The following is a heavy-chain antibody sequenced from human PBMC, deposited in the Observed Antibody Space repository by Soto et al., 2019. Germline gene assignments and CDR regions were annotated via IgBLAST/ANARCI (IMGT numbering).Heavy chain of an antibody. D-gene: IGHD1-1*01. CDR1: GFTFSMYW. Sequence: PGGSLRLSCAASGFTFSMYWMHWVRQVPGKGPEWVSRINDDGSSTNYADSVKGRFTISRDNAKNTLYLQMNDLRAEDTAVYYCTGGPRSTSTGTGAFWGQGTLVTVSS. CDR2: INDDGSST. J-gene: IGHJ4*02. CDR3: TGGPRSTSTGTGAF. V-gene: IGHV3-74*01.